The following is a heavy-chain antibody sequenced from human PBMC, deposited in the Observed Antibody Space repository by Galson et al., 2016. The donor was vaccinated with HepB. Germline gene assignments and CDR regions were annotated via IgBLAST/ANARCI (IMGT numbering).Heavy chain of an antibody. V-gene: IGHV3-53*01. D-gene: IGHD4-17*01. CDR2: IYSGGTT. J-gene: IGHJ4*01. Sequence: SLRLSCAAPGFTASSDYMSWVRQAPGKGLEWVSIIYSGGTTYYADSVKGRFTISRDNSKNTLYLQMNSLRAEDTAVYYCARGPNDYGRALGYWGHGTLVTVSS. CDR3: ARGPNDYGRALGY. CDR1: GFTASSDY.